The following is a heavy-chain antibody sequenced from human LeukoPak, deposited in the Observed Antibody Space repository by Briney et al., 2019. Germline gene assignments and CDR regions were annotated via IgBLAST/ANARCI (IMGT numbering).Heavy chain of an antibody. J-gene: IGHJ4*02. CDR2: MNPNSGNT. CDR1: GYTFTSYD. Sequence: ASVKVSCKASGYTFTSYDINWVRQATGQGLEWMGWMNPNSGNTGYAQKFQGRFTMTRNTSISTAYMELSSLRSEDTAVYYCARLSWARGVIDYWGQGTLVTVSS. V-gene: IGHV1-8*01. D-gene: IGHD3-10*01. CDR3: ARLSWARGVIDY.